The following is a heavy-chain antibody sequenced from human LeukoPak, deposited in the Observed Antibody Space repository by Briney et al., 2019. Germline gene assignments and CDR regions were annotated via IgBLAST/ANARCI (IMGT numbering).Heavy chain of an antibody. Sequence: PSETLTLTGTVSGGSISSSSYYWGWIRQPPGKGLEWIGSIYYSGSTYYNPSLKSRVTISVDTSKNQFSLKLSSVTAADTAVYYCARDSSGYYYGRTYWYFDLWGRGTLVTVSS. CDR2: IYYSGST. CDR1: GGSISSSSYY. V-gene: IGHV4-39*07. D-gene: IGHD3-22*01. J-gene: IGHJ2*01. CDR3: ARDSSGYYYGRTYWYFDL.